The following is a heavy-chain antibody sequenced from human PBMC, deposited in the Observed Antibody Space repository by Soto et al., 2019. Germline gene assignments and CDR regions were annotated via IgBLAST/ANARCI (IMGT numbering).Heavy chain of an antibody. V-gene: IGHV2-26*01. CDR3: ARVSSYYDFWSGGDYFDY. CDR1: GFSLSNARMG. J-gene: IGHJ4*02. D-gene: IGHD3-3*01. CDR2: IFSNDEK. Sequence: QVTLKESGPVLVKPTETLTLTCTVSGFSLSNARMGVSWIRQHPGKALEWLAHIFSNDEKSYSTSLKSRLTISKDTSKSQVVLTMTNMDPVDTATYYCARVSSYYDFWSGGDYFDYWGQGTLVTVSS.